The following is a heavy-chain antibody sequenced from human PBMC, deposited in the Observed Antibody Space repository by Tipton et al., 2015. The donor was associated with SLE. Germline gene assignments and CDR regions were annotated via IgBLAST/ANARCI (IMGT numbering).Heavy chain of an antibody. Sequence: TLSLTCTVSGGFISSYYWSWIRQPPGKGLEWIGYIYDSGSTNYNPSLKSRVTISVDTSKNQFSLKLSSVTAADTAVYYCARHDQGYSSSWYYFDYWGQGTLVTVSS. CDR1: GGFISSYY. CDR3: ARHDQGYSSSWYYFDY. CDR2: IYDSGST. J-gene: IGHJ4*02. V-gene: IGHV4-59*08. D-gene: IGHD6-13*01.